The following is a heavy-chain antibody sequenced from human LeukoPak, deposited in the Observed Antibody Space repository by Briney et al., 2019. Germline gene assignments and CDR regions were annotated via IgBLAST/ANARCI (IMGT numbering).Heavy chain of an antibody. J-gene: IGHJ4*02. CDR2: MNPSGGHT. CDR3: TRRSVAGTFDY. Sequence: ASVKVSCKDSGYTSSSYDINWVRQATEQGPEWMGWMNPSGGHTNYAQSLQGRVTMTRNTSTSTAYMDLSSLRSEDTAVYYCTRRSVAGTFDYWGQGTLVTVSS. V-gene: IGHV1-8*01. D-gene: IGHD6-19*01. CDR1: GYTSSSYD.